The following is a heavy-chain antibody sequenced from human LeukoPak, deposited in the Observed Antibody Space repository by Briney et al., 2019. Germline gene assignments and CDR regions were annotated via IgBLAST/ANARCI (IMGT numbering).Heavy chain of an antibody. D-gene: IGHD1-26*01. V-gene: IGHV3-21*01. CDR3: ARDPYRGAYGNTYYYYMDV. CDR2: ITTSSTYT. CDR1: GFSFSSYN. J-gene: IGHJ6*03. Sequence: GGSLRLSCEASGFSFSSYNMDWVRQTPGKGLEWISSITTSSTYTFYADSVKGRFTISRDNARNLLYLQMNSLTAEDMAVYYCARDPYRGAYGNTYYYYMDVWGKGTTVTISS.